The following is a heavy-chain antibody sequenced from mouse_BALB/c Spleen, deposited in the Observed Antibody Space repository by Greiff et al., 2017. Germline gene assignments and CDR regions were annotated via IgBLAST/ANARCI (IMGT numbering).Heavy chain of an antibody. D-gene: IGHD1-1*01. CDR3: ARYYSSLYYAMDY. CDR1: GYTFTSYW. CDR2: INPSTGYT. J-gene: IGHJ4*01. Sequence: VQLQQSGAELAKPGASVKMSCKASGYTFTSYWMHWVKQRPGQGLEWIGYINPSTGYTEYNQKFKDKATLTADKSSSTAYMQLSSLTSEDSAVYYCARYYSSLYYAMDYWGQGTSGTVSS. V-gene: IGHV1-7*01.